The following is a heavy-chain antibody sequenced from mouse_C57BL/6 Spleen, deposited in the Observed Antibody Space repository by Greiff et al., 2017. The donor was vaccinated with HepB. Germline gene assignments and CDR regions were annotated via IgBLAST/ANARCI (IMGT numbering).Heavy chain of an antibody. D-gene: IGHD1-1*01. CDR3: GKGYYGSSHDY. J-gene: IGHJ2*01. CDR1: GFNIKDYY. V-gene: IGHV14-2*01. Sequence: VQLQQSGAELVKPGASVKLSCTASGFNIKDYYMHWVKQRTEQGLEWIGRIDPEDGETKYAPKFQGKVTITADTSSNTAYLHLSSRTSEDTAVYYGGKGYYGSSHDYWGQGTTLTVSS. CDR2: IDPEDGET.